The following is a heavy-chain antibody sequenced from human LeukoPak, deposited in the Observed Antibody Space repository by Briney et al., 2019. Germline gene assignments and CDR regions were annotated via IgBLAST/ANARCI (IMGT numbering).Heavy chain of an antibody. CDR2: ISGSGGST. J-gene: IGHJ3*02. CDR1: GFTFSSYA. CDR3: AKDLGTYCSSTSCYHDAFDI. D-gene: IGHD2-2*01. Sequence: GGSLRLSCAASGFTFSSYAMSWVRQAPGKGLEWVSAISGSGGSTYYADSVKGRFTISRDNSKNTLYLQMNSLRAEDTAVYYCAKDLGTYCSSTSCYHDAFDIWGQGTMVTVSS. V-gene: IGHV3-23*01.